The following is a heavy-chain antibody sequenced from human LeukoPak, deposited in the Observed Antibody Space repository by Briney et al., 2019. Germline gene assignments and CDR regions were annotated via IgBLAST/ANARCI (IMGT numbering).Heavy chain of an antibody. CDR2: INHSGST. D-gene: IGHD5-12*01. Sequence: SETLSLTCAVYGGSFSGYYWSWIRQPPGKGLEWIGEINHSGSTNYNPSLKSRVTISVDTSKNQFSLKLSSVTAADTAVYYCARTEGYSGYDWGQGTLVTVSS. V-gene: IGHV4-34*01. CDR3: ARTEGYSGYD. J-gene: IGHJ4*02. CDR1: GGSFSGYY.